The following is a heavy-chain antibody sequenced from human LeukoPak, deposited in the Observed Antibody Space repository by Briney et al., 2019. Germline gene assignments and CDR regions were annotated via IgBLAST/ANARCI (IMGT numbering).Heavy chain of an antibody. J-gene: IGHJ6*02. CDR3: AGIALGHYYYGMDV. CDR2: IYYSGST. CDR1: GGSFSGYY. D-gene: IGHD6-13*01. V-gene: IGHV4-59*01. Sequence: PSETLSLTCAVYGGSFSGYYWSWIRQPPGKGLEWIGDIYYSGSTNSNPSLKSRVTISVDTSKKQISLKLSSVTAADTAVYYCAGIALGHYYYGMDVWGQGTTVTVSS.